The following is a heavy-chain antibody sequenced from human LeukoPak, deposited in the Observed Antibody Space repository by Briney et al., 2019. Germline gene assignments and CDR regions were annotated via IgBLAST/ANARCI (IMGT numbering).Heavy chain of an antibody. J-gene: IGHJ5*02. V-gene: IGHV3-21*06. CDR3: AREAWFDP. CDR2: ISSTSSYI. CDR1: GFTLSSYS. Sequence: PGGSLRLSCVASGFTLSSYSMNWVRQAPGKGLEWVSVISSTSSYIRYAESVEGRFTISRDNAKNSLFLEMKSLRAEDTAVYYCAREAWFDPRGQGTLVTVSS.